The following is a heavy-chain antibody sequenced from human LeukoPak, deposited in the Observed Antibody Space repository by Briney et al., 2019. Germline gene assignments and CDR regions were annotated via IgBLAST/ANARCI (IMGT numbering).Heavy chain of an antibody. J-gene: IGHJ4*02. D-gene: IGHD1-26*01. Sequence: GGSLRLSCAASGVTFSSYWMSWVRQAPGKGLEWGANIKQDGSEKYYVDSVKGRFTISRENAKNSLYLQMNSLRAEDTAVYYCARDKIVGATQFDYWGQGTLVTVSS. V-gene: IGHV3-7*01. CDR2: IKQDGSEK. CDR3: ARDKIVGATQFDY. CDR1: GVTFSSYW.